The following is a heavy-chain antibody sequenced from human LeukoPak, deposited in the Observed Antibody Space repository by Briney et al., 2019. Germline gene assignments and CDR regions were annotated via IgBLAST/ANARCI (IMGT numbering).Heavy chain of an antibody. V-gene: IGHV1-2*02. D-gene: IGHD5-12*01. CDR1: GYTFTSYY. CDR3: ARDHSGYDLFDY. J-gene: IGHJ4*02. Sequence: ASVKVSCKASGYTFTSYYMHWVRQAPGQGLEWMGWINPNSGGTNYAQKFQGRVTMTRDTSISTAYMELSRLRSDDTAVYYCARDHSGYDLFDYWGQGTLVTVSS. CDR2: INPNSGGT.